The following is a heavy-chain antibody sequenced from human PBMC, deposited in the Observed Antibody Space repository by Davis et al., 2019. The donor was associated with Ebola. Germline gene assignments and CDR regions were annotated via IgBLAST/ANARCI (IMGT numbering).Heavy chain of an antibody. Sequence: SVTVSCQASVGTFSGNAVSWLRQAPGQRLEWMGRITPIFGTTDYAQNFQGRVTMTADESTTTAYLELSSLRSEDTAVYYCATSPRGLSFYYYLELWGKGTTVAVTS. D-gene: IGHD2/OR15-2a*01. J-gene: IGHJ6*03. CDR1: VGTFSGNA. V-gene: IGHV1-69*13. CDR3: ATSPRGLSFYYYLEL. CDR2: ITPIFGTT.